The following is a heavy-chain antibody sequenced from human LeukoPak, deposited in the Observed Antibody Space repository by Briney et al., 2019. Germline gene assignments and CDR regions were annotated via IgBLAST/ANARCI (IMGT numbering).Heavy chain of an antibody. V-gene: IGHV3-7*01. CDR3: ARDLDFWSGYSPFDY. CDR2: IKQDGSEK. CDR1: GFNFGIYT. Sequence: PGGSLRLSCEASGFNFGIYTMNWVRQAPGKGLEWVANIKQDGSEKYYVDSVRGRFTISRDNAKNSLYLQMNSLRAEDTAVYYCARDLDFWSGYSPFDYWGQGTLVTVSS. D-gene: IGHD3-3*01. J-gene: IGHJ4*02.